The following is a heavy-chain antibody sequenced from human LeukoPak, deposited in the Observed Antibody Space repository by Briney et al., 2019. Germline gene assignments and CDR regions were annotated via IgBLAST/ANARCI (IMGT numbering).Heavy chain of an antibody. CDR2: IWLDGNSE. CDR3: TKAGFPVTQNDY. V-gene: IGHV3-33*06. CDR1: GFTFSWSG. Sequence: PGRSLRLACAASGFTFSWSGMHWVRPTPGKGLEWVASIWLDGNSENYADSVKGRFTISRDNSKSTLYLELKSLRAEDTAVYYCTKAGFPVTQNDYWGQGTLVTVSS. J-gene: IGHJ4*02. D-gene: IGHD2-21*02.